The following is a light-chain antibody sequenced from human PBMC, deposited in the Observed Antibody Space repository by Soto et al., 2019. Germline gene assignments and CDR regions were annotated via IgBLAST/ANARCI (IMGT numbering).Light chain of an antibody. J-gene: IGKJ1*01. Sequence: DILMTQSPATLSVSPGERATLSCRASQSVSSNLAWYQQKPGQAPRLLVSDASTRATGIPVRFSGSGSGTEFNLTISSLQSEDVAIYYCQQYNNWPRTFGQGTKVEFK. CDR1: QSVSSN. CDR2: DAS. CDR3: QQYNNWPRT. V-gene: IGKV3-15*01.